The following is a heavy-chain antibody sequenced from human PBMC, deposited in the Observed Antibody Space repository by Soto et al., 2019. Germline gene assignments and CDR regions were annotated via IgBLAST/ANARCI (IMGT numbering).Heavy chain of an antibody. J-gene: IGHJ4*02. Sequence: SETLSLTCTVSGGSISSYYWSWIRQPPGKGLEWIGYIYYSGSTNYNPSLKSRVTISVDTSKNQFSLKLSSVTAADTAMYYCARKGSGSYYFDYWGQGTLVTVSS. V-gene: IGHV4-59*01. CDR3: ARKGSGSYYFDY. CDR2: IYYSGST. D-gene: IGHD1-26*01. CDR1: GGSISSYY.